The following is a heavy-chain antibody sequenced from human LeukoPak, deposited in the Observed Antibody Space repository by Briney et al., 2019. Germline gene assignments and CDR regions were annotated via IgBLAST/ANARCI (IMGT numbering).Heavy chain of an antibody. V-gene: IGHV4-34*01. CDR1: GGSFSGYY. CDR3: ARVGKILRFLEWSAYYYYMDV. Sequence: PSETLSLTCAVYGGSFSGYYWSWIRQPPGKGLEWSGEINHRGSTNYNPSLKSRVTISVDTSKNQFSLKLSSVTAADTAVYYCARVGKILRFLEWSAYYYYMDVWGKGTTVTVSS. CDR2: INHRGST. J-gene: IGHJ6*03. D-gene: IGHD3-3*01.